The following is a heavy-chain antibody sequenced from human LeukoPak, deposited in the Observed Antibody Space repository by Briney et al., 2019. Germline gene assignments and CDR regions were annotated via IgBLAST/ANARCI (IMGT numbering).Heavy chain of an antibody. CDR1: GFTFSSYA. Sequence: GRSLRLSCAASGFTFSSYAMHWVRQAPGKGLEWVAVISYDGNNKYYADSVKGRLTISRDNAKNSLYLQMNSLRAEDTAVYYCAELGITMIGGVWGKGTTVTISS. V-gene: IGHV3-30*04. J-gene: IGHJ6*04. CDR3: AELGITMIGGV. D-gene: IGHD3-10*02. CDR2: ISYDGNNK.